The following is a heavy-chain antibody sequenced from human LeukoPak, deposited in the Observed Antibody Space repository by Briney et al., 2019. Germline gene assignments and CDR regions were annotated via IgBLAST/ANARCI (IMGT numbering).Heavy chain of an antibody. V-gene: IGHV4-59*08. Sequence: SETLSLTCTVSGGSISSYYWSLIRQPPGKGLEWIGYIYYSGSTNYNPSLKSRVTISVDTSKNQFSLKLSSVTAADTAVYYCARHDALLDYFDYWGQGTLVTVSS. D-gene: IGHD2-8*02. J-gene: IGHJ4*02. CDR2: IYYSGST. CDR3: ARHDALLDYFDY. CDR1: GGSISSYY.